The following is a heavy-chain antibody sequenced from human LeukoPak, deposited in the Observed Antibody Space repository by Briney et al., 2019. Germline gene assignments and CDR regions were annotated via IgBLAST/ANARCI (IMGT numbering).Heavy chain of an antibody. V-gene: IGHV1-2*06. CDR1: GYTFTGYS. CDR2: VNPNSGGT. Sequence: GASVKVSCKASGYTFTGYSMHWVRQAPGQGLEWMGRVNPNSGGTNYAQKFQGRVTMTRDTSISTAYMELIRLTSDDTAVYYCERVEGEGDYWGQGTLVTVSS. J-gene: IGHJ4*02. D-gene: IGHD3-16*01. CDR3: ERVEGEGDY.